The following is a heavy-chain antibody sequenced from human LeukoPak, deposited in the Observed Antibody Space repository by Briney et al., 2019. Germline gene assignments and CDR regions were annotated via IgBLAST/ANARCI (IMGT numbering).Heavy chain of an antibody. J-gene: IGHJ5*02. CDR1: GFTFRSYS. D-gene: IGHD3-10*01. V-gene: IGHV3-21*04. CDR2: ISDDSNYI. CDR3: AKDIGEFGELSHNWFDP. Sequence: GGSLRLSCAASGFTFRSYSMSWVRQAPGKGLEWVSSISDDSNYIYYADSVEGRFTISRDNAKNSLYLQMNSLRAEDTALYYCAKDIGEFGELSHNWFDPWGQGTLVTVSS.